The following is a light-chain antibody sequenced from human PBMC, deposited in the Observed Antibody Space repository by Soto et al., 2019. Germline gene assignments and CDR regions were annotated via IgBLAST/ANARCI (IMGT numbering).Light chain of an antibody. V-gene: IGLV2-14*03. CDR1: SSDVGGYKY. J-gene: IGLJ1*01. CDR3: SSYTSSNSYV. Sequence: QSVLTQPASVSGSPGQSIAISCTGSSSDVGGYKYVSRYQQHPGKAPKLMIYDVSNRPSGVSDRFSGSKSGNTASLTISGLQSGDEADYYCSSYTSSNSYVFGTGTKLTVL. CDR2: DVS.